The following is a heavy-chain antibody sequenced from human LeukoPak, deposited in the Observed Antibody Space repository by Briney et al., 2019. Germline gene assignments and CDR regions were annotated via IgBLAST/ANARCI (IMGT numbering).Heavy chain of an antibody. J-gene: IGHJ3*02. CDR2: IYYSGST. D-gene: IGHD3-3*01. CDR3: AREYYDQGAFDI. V-gene: IGHV4-59*01. Sequence: PSETLSLTCTVSGGSTSSYYWSWIRQPPGKGLEWIGYIYYSGSTNYNPSLKSRVTISVDTSKNQFSLKLSSVTAADTAVYYCAREYYDQGAFDIWGQGTMVTVSS. CDR1: GGSTSSYY.